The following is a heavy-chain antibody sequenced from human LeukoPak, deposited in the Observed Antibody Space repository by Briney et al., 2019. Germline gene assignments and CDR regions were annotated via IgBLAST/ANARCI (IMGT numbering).Heavy chain of an antibody. CDR2: ISYDGSNK. V-gene: IGHV3-30-3*01. J-gene: IGHJ4*02. CDR3: ARDVTETYYYDSSGYYPSGQGGFDY. CDR1: GFTFSSYA. D-gene: IGHD3-22*01. Sequence: GGSLRLSCAASGFTFSSYAMHWVRQAPGKGLEWVAVISYDGSNKYYADSVEGRFTISRDNSKNTLYLQMNSLRAEDTAVYYCARDVTETYYYDSSGYYPSGQGGFDYWGQGTLVTVSS.